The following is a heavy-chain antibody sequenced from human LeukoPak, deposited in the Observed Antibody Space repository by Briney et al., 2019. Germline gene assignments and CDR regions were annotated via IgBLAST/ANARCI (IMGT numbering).Heavy chain of an antibody. J-gene: IGHJ3*02. CDR2: ISYDGSNK. V-gene: IGHV3-30*03. CDR3: ARLTGLGGSGVWEFDI. CDR1: GFTFSSYG. D-gene: IGHD1-26*01. Sequence: GGSLRLSCAASGFTFSSYGMHWVRQAPGKGLEWVAVISYDGSNKYYADSVKGRFTISRDNSKNTLYLQMNSLRAEDTAVYYCARLTGLGGSGVWEFDIWGQGKMGTVSS.